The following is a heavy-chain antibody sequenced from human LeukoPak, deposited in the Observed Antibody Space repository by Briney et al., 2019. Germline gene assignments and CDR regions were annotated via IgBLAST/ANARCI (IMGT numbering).Heavy chain of an antibody. D-gene: IGHD6-19*01. CDR3: ARAVAGPLYYYYYYYMDV. CDR2: IYYTGT. CDR1: GGSVTDYY. V-gene: IGHV4-59*02. Sequence: PSETLSLTCTVSGGSVTDYYWSWIRQSPGKGLEWIGYIYYTGTSYNPSLKSRVTISADTSKNQFSLKLSSVTAADTAVYYCARAVAGPLYYYYYYYMDVWGKGTTVTISS. J-gene: IGHJ6*03.